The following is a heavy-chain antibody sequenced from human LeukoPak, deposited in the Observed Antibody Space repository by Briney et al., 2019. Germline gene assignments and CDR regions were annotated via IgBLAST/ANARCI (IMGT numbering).Heavy chain of an antibody. CDR3: ASHRQTRGGSYYPHYYGMDV. D-gene: IGHD1-26*01. J-gene: IGHJ6*02. CDR1: GGSFSGYY. Sequence: SETLSLTCAVCGGSFSGYYWSWIRQPPGKGLEWIGEINHSGSTNYNPSLKSRVTISVDTSKNQFSLKLSSVTAADTAVYYCASHRQTRGGSYYPHYYGMDVWGQGTTVTVSS. CDR2: INHSGST. V-gene: IGHV4-34*01.